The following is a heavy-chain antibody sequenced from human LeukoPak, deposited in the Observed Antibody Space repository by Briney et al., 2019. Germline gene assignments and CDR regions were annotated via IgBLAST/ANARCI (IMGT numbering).Heavy chain of an antibody. Sequence: SETLSLTCTVSGGSISSSSYYWGWLRQPPGTGLEWIGSIYYSGSTYYNPSLKSRVTISVDTSKNQFSLKLSSVTAADTAVYYCASPYYDYVWGSYRLDYWGQGTLVTVSS. V-gene: IGHV4-39*01. CDR2: IYYSGST. CDR1: GGSISSSSYY. D-gene: IGHD3-16*02. J-gene: IGHJ4*02. CDR3: ASPYYDYVWGSYRLDY.